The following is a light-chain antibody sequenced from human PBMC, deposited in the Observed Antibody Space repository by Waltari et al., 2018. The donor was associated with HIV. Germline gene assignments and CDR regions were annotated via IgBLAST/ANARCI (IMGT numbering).Light chain of an antibody. V-gene: IGLV1-40*01. CDR1: ISNIGASDD. J-gene: IGLJ1*01. Sequence: SVLTQPPSVSGAPRQRVTISCTGTISNIGASDDFHRYKQLPGTAAKLLHVCHTIRPAGAADRFSGSKPGTQASLAIAGHQDEDEDDYVFQSYDGSLGGYFFGTGTAVSVL. CDR3: QSYDGSLGGYF. CDR2: CHT.